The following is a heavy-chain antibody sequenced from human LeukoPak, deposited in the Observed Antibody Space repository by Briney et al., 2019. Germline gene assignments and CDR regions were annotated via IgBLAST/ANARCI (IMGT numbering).Heavy chain of an antibody. D-gene: IGHD3-3*01. CDR2: ISAYNGNT. Sequence: ASVKVSYKASGYTFTSYGISWVRQAPGPGLEWMGWISAYNGNTNYAQKLQGRVTITTVTSTSTAYMQLRSLRSDDTAVYYCARVGRYDFCSGYSSYYYYYMDVWGKGTTVTVSS. V-gene: IGHV1-18*01. J-gene: IGHJ6*03. CDR1: GYTFTSYG. CDR3: ARVGRYDFCSGYSSYYYYYMDV.